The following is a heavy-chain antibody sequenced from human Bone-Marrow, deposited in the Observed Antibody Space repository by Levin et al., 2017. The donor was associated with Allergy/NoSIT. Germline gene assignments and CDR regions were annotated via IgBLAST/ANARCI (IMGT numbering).Heavy chain of an antibody. Sequence: GGSLRLSCAASGFTFSNAWMSWVRQAPGKGLEWVGRIKSKTDGGTTDYAAPVKGRFTISRDDSKNTLYLQMNSLKTEDTAVYYCTTVPASIAVAGTAVIYYGMDVWGQGTTVTVSS. CDR3: TTVPASIAVAGTAVIYYGMDV. J-gene: IGHJ6*02. CDR1: GFTFSNAW. CDR2: IKSKTDGGTT. V-gene: IGHV3-15*01. D-gene: IGHD6-19*01.